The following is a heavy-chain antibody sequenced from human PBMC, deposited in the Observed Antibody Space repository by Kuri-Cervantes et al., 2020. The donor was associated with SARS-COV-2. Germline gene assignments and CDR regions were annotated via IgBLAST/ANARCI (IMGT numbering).Heavy chain of an antibody. CDR3: ARERYGDYVSPYQYYGMDA. D-gene: IGHD4-17*01. CDR1: GLTVRSNY. J-gene: IGHJ6*02. Sequence: GESLKISCAASGLTVRSNYMSWVRQAPGKGLEWVSVIYSGGSTYYADSVKGRFTISRDSSKNMLYLQMNSLRAEDTAVYYCARERYGDYVSPYQYYGMDAWGQGTTVTVSS. V-gene: IGHV3-53*01. CDR2: IYSGGST.